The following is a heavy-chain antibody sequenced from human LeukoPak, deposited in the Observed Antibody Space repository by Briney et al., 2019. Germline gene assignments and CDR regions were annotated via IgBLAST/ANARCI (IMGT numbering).Heavy chain of an antibody. CDR3: AREGFSRGYYYYYYMDV. CDR2: IKSDGAGT. Sequence: GGSLRLSCAASGFSFSSFWMHWVRQAPGKGLVWVSGIKSDGAGTSYVDSVKGRFTISRDNAKNTLDLQMNSLRAEDTAVYYCAREGFSRGYYYYYYMDVWGKGTTVTVSS. V-gene: IGHV3-74*01. D-gene: IGHD3-3*02. J-gene: IGHJ6*03. CDR1: GFSFSSFW.